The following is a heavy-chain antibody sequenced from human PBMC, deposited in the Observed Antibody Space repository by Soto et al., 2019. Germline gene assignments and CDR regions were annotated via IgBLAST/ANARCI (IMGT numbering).Heavy chain of an antibody. V-gene: IGHV4-61*01. CDR2: IYYSGST. CDR3: ARFSGSGSYYNDTTAY. Sequence: SETLSLTCTVSGGSVSSGSYYWSWIRQPPGKGLEWIGEIYYSGSTNYNPSLKSRVTISVDTSKNQFSLKLSSVTAADTAVYYCARFSGSGSYYNDTTAYWGQGTLVTVSS. D-gene: IGHD3-10*01. J-gene: IGHJ4*02. CDR1: GGSVSSGSYY.